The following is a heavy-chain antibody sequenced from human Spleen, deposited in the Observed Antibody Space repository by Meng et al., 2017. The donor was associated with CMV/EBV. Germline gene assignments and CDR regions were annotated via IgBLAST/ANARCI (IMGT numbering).Heavy chain of an antibody. D-gene: IGHD4-17*01. V-gene: IGHV6-1*01. CDR1: GDSVSTNSAT. CDR2: TYYKSKWHT. Sequence: SQTLSLTCAISGDSVSTNSATWSWIRQSPSRGLEWLGRTYYKSKWHTDYAVVVKSRITIDPDTSKNQFSLQLNFVTPEDTAVYYCAREAYGDHFYYYDYWGQGTLVTVSS. J-gene: IGHJ4*02. CDR3: AREAYGDHFYYYDY.